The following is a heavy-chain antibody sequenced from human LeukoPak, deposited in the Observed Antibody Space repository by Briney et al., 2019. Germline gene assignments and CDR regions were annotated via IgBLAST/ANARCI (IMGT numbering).Heavy chain of an antibody. V-gene: IGHV4-39*01. CDR3: SRSHDYGGRCFYYYMDV. CDR2: LDSSGST. Sequence: SETLSLTCTGSGGSISSRSDYWGWIRQTPGKGLEWIGNLDSSGSTYYNPSLKSRVTISVGTSKNQFSLNLRSETAADTAIYFCSRSHDYGGRCFYYYMDVWGKGTTVTVSS. D-gene: IGHD4-23*01. CDR1: GGSISSRSDY. J-gene: IGHJ6*03.